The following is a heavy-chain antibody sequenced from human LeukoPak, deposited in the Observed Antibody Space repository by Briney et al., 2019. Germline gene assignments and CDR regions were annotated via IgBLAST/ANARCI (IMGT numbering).Heavy chain of an antibody. J-gene: IGHJ2*01. D-gene: IGHD2-8*01. CDR3: ARGGGDCTNGVCYNYWYFDL. CDR2: ISSSGSTI. Sequence: QTGGSLRLSCAASGFTFSSYEMNWVRQAPGKGLEWVSYISSSGSTIYYADYVKGRFTISRDNAKNSLYLQMNSLRAEDTAVYYCARGGGDCTNGVCYNYWYFDLWGRGTLVTVSS. CDR1: GFTFSSYE. V-gene: IGHV3-48*03.